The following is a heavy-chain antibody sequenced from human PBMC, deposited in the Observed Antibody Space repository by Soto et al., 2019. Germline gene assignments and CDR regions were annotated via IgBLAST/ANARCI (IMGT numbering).Heavy chain of an antibody. CDR1: GFTISSYW. J-gene: IGHJ4*02. D-gene: IGHD3-16*01. Sequence: EVQLVESGGGLVQPGGSLRLSCAASGFTISSYWMSWVRQAPGKGPEGVANIKEDGSEKYYVDSVKGRFTISRDNAKNSLYLQMNSLRAEDTAVYYCANGGKTFDYWGQGTLVTVSS. V-gene: IGHV3-7*05. CDR3: ANGGKTFDY. CDR2: IKEDGSEK.